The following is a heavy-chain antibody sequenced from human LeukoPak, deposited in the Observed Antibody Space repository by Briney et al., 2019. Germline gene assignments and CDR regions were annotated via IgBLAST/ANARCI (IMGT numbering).Heavy chain of an antibody. Sequence: SETLSLTCTVSGGSISNYYWSWIRQPPGKGLEWIGYMYHTGHTMYNSSLKSRVTMSLDTSNNHFSLRLSSVTAADTAVYYCARHPFVTPFDYWGPGTVVTVSS. CDR3: ARHPFVTPFDY. V-gene: IGHV4-59*08. CDR1: GGSISNYY. D-gene: IGHD5-18*01. CDR2: MYHTGHT. J-gene: IGHJ4*02.